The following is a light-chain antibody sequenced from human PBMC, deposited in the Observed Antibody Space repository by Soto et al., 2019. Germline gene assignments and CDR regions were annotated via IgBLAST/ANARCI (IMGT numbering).Light chain of an antibody. CDR2: DVF. V-gene: IGLV2-11*01. CDR3: CSYAGRYL. J-gene: IGLJ2*01. Sequence: QSALTQPRSVSGSPGQSVTISCTGTSSDVGGYNSVSWYQQHPGKAPKVLIYDVFKRPSGVPDRFFASKSGNTASLTISGLQAEDEADYYCCSYAGRYLFGGGTKLTVL. CDR1: SSDVGGYNS.